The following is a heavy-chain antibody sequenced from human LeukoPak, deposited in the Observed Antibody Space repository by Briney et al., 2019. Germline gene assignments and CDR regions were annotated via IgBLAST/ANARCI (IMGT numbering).Heavy chain of an antibody. CDR3: ARDKGTTYIDN. CDR2: IWSDGSNK. V-gene: IGHV3-33*01. CDR1: GITFSTSG. D-gene: IGHD4-17*01. Sequence: GGSLRLSCAASGITFSTSGMHWVRQAPGKGLEWVAFIWSDGSNKYHADSVKGRFTISRDNSKDTLYLQMNSLRAEDTAVYYCARDKGTTYIDNWGQGALVTVSS. J-gene: IGHJ4*02.